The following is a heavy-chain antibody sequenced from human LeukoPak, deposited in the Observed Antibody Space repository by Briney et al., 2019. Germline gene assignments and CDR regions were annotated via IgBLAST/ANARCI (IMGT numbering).Heavy chain of an antibody. J-gene: IGHJ4*02. V-gene: IGHV3-23*01. CDR3: AKAMTTVTLDY. D-gene: IGHD4-17*01. CDR1: GFTFSSYA. Sequence: GGSLRLSCAASGFTFSSYAMNWVRQAPGKGLEWVSTISGSDGNTYYADSVKGRFTISRDNSKNTLFLQMNSLRADDTAVYYCAKAMTTVTLDYWGQGTLVTVSS. CDR2: ISGSDGNT.